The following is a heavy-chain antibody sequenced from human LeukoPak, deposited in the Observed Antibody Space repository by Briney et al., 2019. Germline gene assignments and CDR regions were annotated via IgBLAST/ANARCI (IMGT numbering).Heavy chain of an antibody. J-gene: IGHJ6*02. CDR1: GGTFSSYA. V-gene: IGHV1-69*04. CDR3: AREVPPHYGMDV. CDR2: VIPILGIA. Sequence: SVKVSCKASGGTFSSYAISWVRQAPGQGLEWMGRVIPILGIANYAQKFQGRVTITADKSTSTAYMELSSLRSEDTAVYYCAREVPPHYGMDVWGQGTTVTVSS.